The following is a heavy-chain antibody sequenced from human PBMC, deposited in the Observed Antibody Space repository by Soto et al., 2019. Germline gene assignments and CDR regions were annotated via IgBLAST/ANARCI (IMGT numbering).Heavy chain of an antibody. J-gene: IGHJ6*02. CDR2: ISAYNGNT. Sequence: QVQLVQSGAEVKKPGASVKVSCKASGYTFTSYGISWVRQAPGQGLEWMGWISAYNGNTNYAQKLQGRVTMTTDTSRSTGDMELRSVRSDDNAVYYCARASGYDYYYYYGMDVWGQGTTVTVSS. V-gene: IGHV1-18*01. D-gene: IGHD5-12*01. CDR3: ARASGYDYYYYYGMDV. CDR1: GYTFTSYG.